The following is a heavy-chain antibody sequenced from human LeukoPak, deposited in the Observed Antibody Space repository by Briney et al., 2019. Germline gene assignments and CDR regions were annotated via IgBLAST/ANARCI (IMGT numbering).Heavy chain of an antibody. CDR1: GGSISSYY. CDR2: IYYSGST. J-gene: IGHJ3*02. CDR3: ARGAGTTVTTKGAFDI. D-gene: IGHD4-17*01. Sequence: SETLSLTCTASGGSISSYYWSWIRQPPGKGLEWIGYIYYSGSTNYSPARKSRVTISVDTSKNQFSLKLSSVTAADTAVYYCARGAGTTVTTKGAFDIWGQGTMVTVSS. V-gene: IGHV4-59*01.